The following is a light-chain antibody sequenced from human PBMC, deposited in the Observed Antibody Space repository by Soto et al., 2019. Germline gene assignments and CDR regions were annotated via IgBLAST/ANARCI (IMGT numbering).Light chain of an antibody. J-gene: IGKJ1*01. V-gene: IGKV1-6*01. Sequence: AIQMTQSPSSLSASVGDRVTITCRASQGIRNDLGWYQQKPGKAPKLLIYAASSLQSGVPSRFRGSGSGTDFTLTISSLQPEDFATYYCLQDYNYSGTFGQGTKVEIK. CDR2: AAS. CDR3: LQDYNYSGT. CDR1: QGIRND.